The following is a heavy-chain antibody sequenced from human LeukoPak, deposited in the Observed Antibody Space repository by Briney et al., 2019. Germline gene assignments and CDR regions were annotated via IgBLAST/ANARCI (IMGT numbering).Heavy chain of an antibody. D-gene: IGHD1-14*01. Sequence: SSETLSLTCTVSGGSISSGGYYWSWIRQHPGKGLEWIGYIYYSGSTYYNPSLKSRVTISVDTSKNQFSLKLSSVTAADTAVYYCARVPDVWFWFDPWGQGTLVTVSS. CDR3: ARVPDVWFWFDP. V-gene: IGHV4-31*03. J-gene: IGHJ5*02. CDR1: GGSISSGGYY. CDR2: IYYSGST.